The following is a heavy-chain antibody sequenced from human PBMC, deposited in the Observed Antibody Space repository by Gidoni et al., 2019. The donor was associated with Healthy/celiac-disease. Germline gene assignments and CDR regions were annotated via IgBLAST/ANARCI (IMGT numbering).Heavy chain of an antibody. D-gene: IGHD3-22*01. J-gene: IGHJ4*02. CDR2: ISGSGGST. Sequence: EVQLLESGGGLVQPGGSLRLSCAASGFTFSSYAMSWARQAPGNGLEGVSAISGSGGSTYYADSVKGRFTISRENSKNTLYLKMNSLRAEDTAVYYCILTMREDYWGQGTLVTVSS. CDR3: ILTMREDY. CDR1: GFTFSSYA. V-gene: IGHV3-23*01.